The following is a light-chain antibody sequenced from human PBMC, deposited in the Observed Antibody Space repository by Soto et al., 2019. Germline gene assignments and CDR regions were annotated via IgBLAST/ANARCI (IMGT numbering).Light chain of an antibody. Sequence: SYELTQPPSVSVAPGKTARITCGGDDIGSKSVHWYQQKSGRAPVLVIYSDSDRPSGIPERFSGSNSGSTATLTISRVEAGDEADYYCHVWDRSSDLPYVFGPGTKVTVL. CDR3: HVWDRSSDLPYV. CDR1: DIGSKS. V-gene: IGLV3-21*04. CDR2: SDS. J-gene: IGLJ1*01.